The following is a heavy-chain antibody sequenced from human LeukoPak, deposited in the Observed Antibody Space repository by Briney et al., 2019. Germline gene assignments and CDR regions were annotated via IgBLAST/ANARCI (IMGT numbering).Heavy chain of an antibody. V-gene: IGHV3-11*01. CDR3: ARIYYDFWSGYYGDYYYMDV. CDR1: GFTFSDYF. CDR2: ISITGTTM. D-gene: IGHD3-3*01. J-gene: IGHJ6*03. Sequence: PGGSLRLSCAASGFTFSDYFMSWIRQSPGKGLEWVSYISITGTTMYYGDSVKGRFTISRDNANSSLYLQMNSLRAEDTAVYYCARIYYDFWSGYYGDYYYMDVWGKGTTVTVSS.